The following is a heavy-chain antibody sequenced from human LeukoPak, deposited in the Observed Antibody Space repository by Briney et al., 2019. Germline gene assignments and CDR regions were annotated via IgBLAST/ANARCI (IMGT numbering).Heavy chain of an antibody. CDR2: ISYTGST. CDR1: GGSISTSSHY. CDR3: ARHSIAVVTAIDY. Sequence: SETLSLTCTVSGGSISTSSHYWDWIRQPTGKGLEWIGSISYTGSTDYNPSLKSRVTISVDTSRNQFSLKLTSVTAADTAVYYCARHSIAVVTAIDYWGQGTLVTVSS. D-gene: IGHD2-21*02. J-gene: IGHJ4*02. V-gene: IGHV4-39*07.